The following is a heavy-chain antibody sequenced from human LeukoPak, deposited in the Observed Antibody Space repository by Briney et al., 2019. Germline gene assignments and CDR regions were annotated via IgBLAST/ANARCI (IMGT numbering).Heavy chain of an antibody. CDR3: TKGGGSGTKEVIDY. V-gene: IGHV3-43D*03. CDR2: ITFDGDYT. J-gene: IGHJ4*02. Sequence: PGGSLRLSCAASGFNLDDYAMNWVRQAPGKGLEWVSLITFDGDYTYYADSVKGRFTISRDNSEDSLYLQMNSLRVEDTALYYCTKGGGSGTKEVIDYWGQGTLVTVSS. D-gene: IGHD3-10*01. CDR1: GFNLDDYA.